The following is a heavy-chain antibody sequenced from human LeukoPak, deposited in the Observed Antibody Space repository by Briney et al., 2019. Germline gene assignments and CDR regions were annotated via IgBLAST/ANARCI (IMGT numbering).Heavy chain of an antibody. D-gene: IGHD3-9*01. CDR3: ARGGTELVIPTS. Sequence: GGSLRLSCAASGFTFSNYGMHWVRQAPGKGLEWVANIKQDGSEKYYLDSVKGRFTISRDNAKNLLYLQMNSLRTEDTALYYCARGGTELVIPTSWGQGTLVTVSS. CDR2: IKQDGSEK. J-gene: IGHJ5*02. V-gene: IGHV3-7*01. CDR1: GFTFSNYG.